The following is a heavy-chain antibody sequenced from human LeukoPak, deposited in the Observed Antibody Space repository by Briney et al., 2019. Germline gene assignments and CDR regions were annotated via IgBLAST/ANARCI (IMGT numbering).Heavy chain of an antibody. CDR1: GGSIDSGPYF. V-gene: IGHV4-39*01. CDR2: FFYSGAT. CDR3: ARHGHRLEYDSPGVDS. D-gene: IGHD3-22*01. J-gene: IGHJ4*02. Sequence: SETLSLTCTVSGGSIDSGPYFWGWMRQPPGECLEWVGSFFYSGATYYNPSLKGRVAVSVDSFKKQFSLKLNSVTAADTAVYFCARHGHRLEYDSPGVDSWGQGTLVTVSS.